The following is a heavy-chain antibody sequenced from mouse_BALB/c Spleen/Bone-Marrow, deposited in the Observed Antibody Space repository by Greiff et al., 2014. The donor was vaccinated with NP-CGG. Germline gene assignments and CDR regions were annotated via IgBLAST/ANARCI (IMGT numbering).Heavy chain of an antibody. CDR3: VRGDYGKY. V-gene: IGHV1-7*01. Sequence: VQLQQSGAELAKPGASVKMSCKASGYTFPSYWMHWVKQRPGQGLEWIGYINPSTGYTDYNQKFKDKATLTADKSSSTAYMEMSRLTAEDSAVYYCVRGDYGKYWGQGTTLTVSS. J-gene: IGHJ2*01. CDR1: GYTFPSYW. CDR2: INPSTGYT. D-gene: IGHD2-1*01.